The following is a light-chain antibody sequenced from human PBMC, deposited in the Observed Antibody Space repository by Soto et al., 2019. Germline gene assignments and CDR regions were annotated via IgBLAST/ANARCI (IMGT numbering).Light chain of an antibody. V-gene: IGKV3-15*01. CDR1: QSVGGN. J-gene: IGKJ4*01. Sequence: EIVMTQSPATLSVSPGERATLSWRASQSVGGNLAWYQQKPGQAPRLLIYAASTRATGIPARFSGSGSGTEFTLIIGSLQSEDMAVYYCQQYNNWPLTFGGGTKVDIK. CDR2: AAS. CDR3: QQYNNWPLT.